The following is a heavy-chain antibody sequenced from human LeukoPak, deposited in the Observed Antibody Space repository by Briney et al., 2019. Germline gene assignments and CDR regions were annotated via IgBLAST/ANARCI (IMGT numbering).Heavy chain of an antibody. CDR3: ARVFDYGDYEDY. CDR1: GFTFSNYW. CDR2: IKQDGSEK. V-gene: IGHV3-7*01. D-gene: IGHD4-17*01. Sequence: PGGSLRLSCAVSGFTFSNYWMSWVRQAPGKGLEWVANIKQDGSEKYYVDSVKGRFTISRDNAKNSLYLQMNSLRAEDTAVYYCARVFDYGDYEDYWGQGTLVTVSS. J-gene: IGHJ4*02.